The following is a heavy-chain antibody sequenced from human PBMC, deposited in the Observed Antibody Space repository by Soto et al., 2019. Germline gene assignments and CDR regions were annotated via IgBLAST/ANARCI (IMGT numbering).Heavy chain of an antibody. V-gene: IGHV3-33*06. CDR2: VWHDGSNK. D-gene: IGHD2-21*02. CDR1: GFSITSFG. CDR3: AKDVVATAGGVFDS. J-gene: IGHJ4*02. Sequence: QVQLVESGGGVVQPGRSLRLYCAASGFSITSFGMHWVRQAPGKGLEWVSIVWHDGSNKYYADSVKGRFTISRDNSNNMLYLQMNSLRAEDTGVYFCAKDVVATAGGVFDSWGQGTLVTVSS.